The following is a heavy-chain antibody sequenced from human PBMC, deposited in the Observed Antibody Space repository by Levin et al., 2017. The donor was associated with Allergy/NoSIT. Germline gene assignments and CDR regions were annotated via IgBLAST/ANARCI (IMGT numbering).Heavy chain of an antibody. J-gene: IGHJ4*02. CDR2: IKSKIDGGTT. Sequence: GESLKISCATSGFIFSKAWMTWVRQAPGKGLEWVGHIKSKIDGGTTDYAAPVKGRFTISSDDSTTTVYLQMNSLKTENTAVYYGATHRGYSGSGVFDYWGQGARVTVSS. CDR3: ATHRGYSGSGVFDY. CDR1: GFIFSKAW. D-gene: IGHD5-12*01. V-gene: IGHV3-15*01.